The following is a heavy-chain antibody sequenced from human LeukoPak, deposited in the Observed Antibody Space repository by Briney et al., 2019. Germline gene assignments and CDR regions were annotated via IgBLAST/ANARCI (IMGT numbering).Heavy chain of an antibody. CDR2: IYDIGST. CDR1: GGSISSYY. CDR3: AREQWGLVDH. Sequence: SETPSLTCTVSGGSISSYYWSWIRQPPGKGLEWIGNIYDIGSTNYNPSLKSRVPISVDTSKSQFSLRLSSVTAADTAVYYCAREQWGLVDHWGQGTLVTVSS. V-gene: IGHV4-59*01. J-gene: IGHJ5*02. D-gene: IGHD1-26*01.